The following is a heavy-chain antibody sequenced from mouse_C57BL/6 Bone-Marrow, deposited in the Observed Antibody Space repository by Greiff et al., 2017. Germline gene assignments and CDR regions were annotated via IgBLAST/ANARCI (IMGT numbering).Heavy chain of an antibody. CDR1: GYTFTNYW. CDR2: MHPNGGST. Sequence: VQLQQPGAELVKPGASVKLSCKASGYTFTNYWMHWVKQRPGQGLEWIGMMHPNGGSTDYNEKFKSEATLSVDKSSRTAYMELCSLTSEDSAVYYCASSCDYDDYTMDYGGQGTAVTVSS. V-gene: IGHV1-64*01. D-gene: IGHD2-4*01. CDR3: ASSCDYDDYTMDY. J-gene: IGHJ4*01.